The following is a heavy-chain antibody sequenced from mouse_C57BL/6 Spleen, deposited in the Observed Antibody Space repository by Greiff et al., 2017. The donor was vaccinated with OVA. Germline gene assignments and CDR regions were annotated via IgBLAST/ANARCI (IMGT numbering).Heavy chain of an antibody. CDR3: ARWDYYGSSIFDY. CDR1: GYAFSSSW. J-gene: IGHJ2*01. Sequence: QVQLQQSGAELVKPGASVKISCKASGYAFSSSWLNWVKQRPGKGLEWIGQIYPGDGDTNYNGKFKGKATLTADKSSSTAYIQLSSLTSEDSAVYFCARWDYYGSSIFDYWGQGTTLTVSS. CDR2: IYPGDGDT. V-gene: IGHV1-80*01. D-gene: IGHD1-1*01.